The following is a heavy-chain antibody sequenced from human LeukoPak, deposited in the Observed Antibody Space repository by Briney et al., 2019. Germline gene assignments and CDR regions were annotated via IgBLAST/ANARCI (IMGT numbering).Heavy chain of an antibody. CDR1: GFILNNHA. CDR3: AKNVMVKRYIDY. V-gene: IGHV3-23*01. J-gene: IGHJ4*02. D-gene: IGHD5-18*01. CDR2: NSGSGRTI. Sequence: QSGGSMRLSCAASGFILNNHAMTWVRQAPGKVLQWISVNSGSGRTIEYADSVKGRFTISRDNSKNTVSLQMNNMRFENTTIYYCAKNVMVKRYIDYWGQGTPVTVSS.